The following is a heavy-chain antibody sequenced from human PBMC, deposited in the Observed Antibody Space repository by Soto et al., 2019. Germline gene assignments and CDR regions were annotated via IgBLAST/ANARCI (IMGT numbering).Heavy chain of an antibody. D-gene: IGHD6-19*01. V-gene: IGHV4-39*01. J-gene: IGHJ4*02. CDR2: IYYSGST. Sequence: SETLSLTCTVSGGSISSSSYYWGWIRQPPGKGLEWIGSIYYSGSTYYNPSLKSRVTISVDTSKNQFSLKLSSVTAADTAVYYCARLEQWLPLGYWGQGTLVTVSS. CDR1: GGSISSSSYY. CDR3: ARLEQWLPLGY.